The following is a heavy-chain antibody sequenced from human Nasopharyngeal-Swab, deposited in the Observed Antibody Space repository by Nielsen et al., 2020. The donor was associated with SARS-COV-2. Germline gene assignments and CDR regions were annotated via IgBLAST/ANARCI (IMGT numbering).Heavy chain of an antibody. J-gene: IGHJ4*02. V-gene: IGHV4-61*01. CDR1: GGSVSSDIYS. CDR2: VVYSGRT. Sequence: GSLRLSCTVSGGSVSSDIYSWSSIRQPPGKGLEWIVYVVYSGRTNYTPSLNSRVTISVDTSKDQFSLKLNSVTAADTAMYFCARTTTTTPFDSWGQGTLVAVSS. D-gene: IGHD1-1*01. CDR3: ARTTTTTPFDS.